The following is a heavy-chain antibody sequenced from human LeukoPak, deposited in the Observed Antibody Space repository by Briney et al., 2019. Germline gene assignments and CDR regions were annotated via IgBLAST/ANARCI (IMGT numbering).Heavy chain of an antibody. D-gene: IGHD4-23*01. CDR3: ARDAGNYPIYYFDY. Sequence: GGSLRLSCAASGFTFSSYSMNWVRQAPGKGLEWVAVISYDGSNKYYADSVKGRFTISRDNSKNTLYLQMNSLRAEDTAVYYCARDAGNYPIYYFDYWGQGTLVTVSS. J-gene: IGHJ4*02. CDR1: GFTFSSYS. CDR2: ISYDGSNK. V-gene: IGHV3-30*03.